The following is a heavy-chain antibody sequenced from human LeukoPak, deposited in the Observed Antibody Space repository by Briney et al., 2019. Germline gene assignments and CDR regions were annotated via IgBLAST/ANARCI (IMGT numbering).Heavy chain of an antibody. CDR1: GGSISSYY. J-gene: IGHJ6*03. CDR3: AREGNSSGWFRGEYYYYYMDV. V-gene: IGHV4-4*07. D-gene: IGHD6-19*01. Sequence: SETLSLTCTVSGGSISSYYWSWIRQPAGKGLEWIGRIYTSGSTNYNPSLKSRVTMSVDTSKNQFSLKLSSVTAADTAVHYCAREGNSSGWFRGEYYYYYMDVWGKGTTVTVSS. CDR2: IYTSGST.